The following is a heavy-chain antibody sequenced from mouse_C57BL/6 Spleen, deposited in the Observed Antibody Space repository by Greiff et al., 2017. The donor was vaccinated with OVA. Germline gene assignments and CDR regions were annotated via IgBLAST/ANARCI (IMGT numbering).Heavy chain of an antibody. D-gene: IGHD2-2*01. V-gene: IGHV5-17*01. J-gene: IGHJ1*03. Sequence: EVQGVESGGGLVKPGGSLKLSCAASGFTFSDYGMHWVRQAPEKGLEWVAYISSGSSTIYYADTVKGRFTIARDNAKNTLFLQMTSLRSEDTAMYYCARGVTTVYWYFDVWGTGTTVTVSS. CDR3: ARGVTTVYWYFDV. CDR2: ISSGSSTI. CDR1: GFTFSDYG.